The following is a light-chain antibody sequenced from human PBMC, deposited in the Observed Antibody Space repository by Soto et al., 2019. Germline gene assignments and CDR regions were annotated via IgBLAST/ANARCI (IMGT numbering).Light chain of an antibody. CDR2: KAS. Sequence: IQTTQSPSTLSASVGDRVTFTCRASQTISTWLAWYQQKPGEAPKLLIYKASTLEVGVPSRFSASGSGTEFTLTINTLQPADFATYYCQQYNSYPWTFAQGTKV. CDR1: QTISTW. J-gene: IGKJ1*01. V-gene: IGKV1-5*03. CDR3: QQYNSYPWT.